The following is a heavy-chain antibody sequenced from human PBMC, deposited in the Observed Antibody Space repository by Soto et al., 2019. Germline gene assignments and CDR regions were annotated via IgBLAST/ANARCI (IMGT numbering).Heavy chain of an antibody. CDR2: IIPIFGTA. CDR1: GGTFSSYA. V-gene: IGHV1-69*13. J-gene: IGHJ4*02. D-gene: IGHD5-18*01. Sequence: SVKVSCKASGGTFSSYAISWVRQAPGQGLEWMGGIIPIFGTANYAQKFQGRVTITADESTSTDYMELSSLRSEDTAVYYCAREVDTAMVYDYWGQGTLVTVSS. CDR3: AREVDTAMVYDY.